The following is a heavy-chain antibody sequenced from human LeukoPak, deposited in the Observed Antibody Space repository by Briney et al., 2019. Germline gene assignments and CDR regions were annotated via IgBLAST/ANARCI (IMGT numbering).Heavy chain of an antibody. D-gene: IGHD3-22*01. CDR3: ARTSYDSSGPDY. V-gene: IGHV4-4*02. J-gene: IGHJ4*02. Sequence: SETLSLTCAVSGGSISSSNWWSWGRQPPGKGLEWIGEIYHSGSTNYNPSLKSRVTISVDKSKNQFSLKLSSVTAADTAVYYCARTSYDSSGPDYWGQGTLVTVSS. CDR1: GGSISSSNW. CDR2: IYHSGST.